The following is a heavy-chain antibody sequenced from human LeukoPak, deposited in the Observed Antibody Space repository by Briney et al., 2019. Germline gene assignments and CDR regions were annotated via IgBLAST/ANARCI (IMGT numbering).Heavy chain of an antibody. V-gene: IGHV3-30*03. D-gene: IGHD3-22*01. CDR1: GFTFDDYG. CDR2: ISYDGSNK. J-gene: IGHJ4*02. Sequence: GGSLRLSCAASGFTFDDYGMHWVRQAPGKGLEWVAVISYDGSNKYYADSVKGRFTISRDNSKNTLYLQMNSLRAEDTAVYYCARDRSGYYYYFDYWGQGTLVTVSS. CDR3: ARDRSGYYYYFDY.